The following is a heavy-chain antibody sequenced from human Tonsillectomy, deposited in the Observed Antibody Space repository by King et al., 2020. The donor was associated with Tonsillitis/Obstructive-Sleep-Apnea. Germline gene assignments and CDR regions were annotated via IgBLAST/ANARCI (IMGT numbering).Heavy chain of an antibody. CDR2: ISWNSGNI. CDR3: AKDAPYRTIFGGVRYFDL. CDR1: GFTFDDYA. J-gene: IGHJ2*01. V-gene: IGHV3-9*01. D-gene: IGHD3-3*01. Sequence: VQLVESGGGLVQPGRSLRLSCAASGFTFDDYAMHWVRQAPGKGLEWVSGISWNSGNIDCADSVKCRFTISRANAKNSLYLQMNSLRAEDTALYYCAKDAPYRTIFGGVRYFDLWGRGTLVTVSS.